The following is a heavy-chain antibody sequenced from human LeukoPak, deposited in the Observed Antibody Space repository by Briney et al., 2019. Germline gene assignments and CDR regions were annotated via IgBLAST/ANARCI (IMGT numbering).Heavy chain of an antibody. CDR2: ISGSGASP. Sequence: GGSLRLSCAASGFTFSNYAMSWVRQAPGKGLEWVSAISGSGASPYYADSVEGRFTISRDNSKNTLHLQMNSLRAEDTAVYFCAKSRARREGSSGSIDYWGQGTLVTVSS. J-gene: IGHJ4*02. CDR1: GFTFSNYA. CDR3: AKSRARREGSSGSIDY. V-gene: IGHV3-23*01. D-gene: IGHD3-22*01.